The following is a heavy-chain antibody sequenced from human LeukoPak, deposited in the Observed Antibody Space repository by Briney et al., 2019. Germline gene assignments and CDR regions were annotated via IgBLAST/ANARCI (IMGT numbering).Heavy chain of an antibody. CDR3: ARLPRGYCSSTSCYGNWFDP. D-gene: IGHD2-2*01. V-gene: IGHV5-10-1*01. CDR2: IDPSDSYT. Sequence: PGESLKISCKGSGYSFTSYWISWVRQMPGKGLEWMGRIDPSDSYTNYSPSSQGHVTISADKSISTAYLQWSSLKASDTAMYYCARLPRGYCSSTSCYGNWFDPWGQGTLVTVSS. CDR1: GYSFTSYW. J-gene: IGHJ5*02.